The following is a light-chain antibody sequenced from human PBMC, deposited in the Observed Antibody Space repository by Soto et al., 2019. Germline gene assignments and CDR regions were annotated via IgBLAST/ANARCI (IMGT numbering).Light chain of an antibody. CDR1: NSNIGAGSG. V-gene: IGLV1-40*01. CDR3: QCFDSSLTGLI. Sequence: QSVLTQPPSVTGAPGQRVTISCTGTNSNIGAGSGVNWYQQFPDKAPKLLIYANTHRPSGVPDRFSGSTSATSASLAITGLQTQDEADYYCQCFDSSLTGLIFGGGTKLTVL. CDR2: ANT. J-gene: IGLJ2*01.